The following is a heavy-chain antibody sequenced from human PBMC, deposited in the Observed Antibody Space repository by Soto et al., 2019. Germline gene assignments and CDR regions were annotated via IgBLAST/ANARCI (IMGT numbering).Heavy chain of an antibody. CDR3: ARGSDFIYYYGMDV. CDR2: IFYTGST. J-gene: IGHJ6*02. Sequence: QVQLQESGPGLVKPSETLSLTYTVSGGSISSDFWSWIRQPPGKGLEWIGYIFYTGSTNYNPSLKSRVNISVDTSKNQFSLEVRSVIAADTAVYYCARGSDFIYYYGMDVWGQGTTVTVSS. V-gene: IGHV4-59*01. D-gene: IGHD5-12*01. CDR1: GGSISSDF.